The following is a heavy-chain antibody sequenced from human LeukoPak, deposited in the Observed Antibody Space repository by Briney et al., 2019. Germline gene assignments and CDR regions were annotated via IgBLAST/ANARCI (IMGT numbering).Heavy chain of an antibody. Sequence: GGSLRLSCAASGFTFSSYSMNWVRQAPGKGLEWVSSISSSSSYIYYADSVKGRFTISRDNAKNSLYLQMNSLRAEDTAVYYCAKDSLPSRITMIVVVITGAFDIWGQGTMVTVSS. D-gene: IGHD3-22*01. CDR2: ISSSSSYI. CDR3: AKDSLPSRITMIVVVITGAFDI. CDR1: GFTFSSYS. V-gene: IGHV3-21*04. J-gene: IGHJ3*02.